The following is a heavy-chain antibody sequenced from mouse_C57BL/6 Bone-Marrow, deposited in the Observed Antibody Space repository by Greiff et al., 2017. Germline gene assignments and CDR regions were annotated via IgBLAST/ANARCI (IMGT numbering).Heavy chain of an antibody. CDR2: INPNNGGT. D-gene: IGHD1-1*01. J-gene: IGHJ1*03. CDR1: GYTFTDYN. V-gene: IGHV1-18*01. Sequence: VQLKESGPELVKPGASVKIPCKASGYTFTDYNMDWVKQSHGKSLEWIGDINPNNGGTIYNQKFKGKATLTVDKSSSTAYMELRSLTSEDTAVYYCARYRDYYGSSNWYFDVWGTGTTVTVSS. CDR3: ARYRDYYGSSNWYFDV.